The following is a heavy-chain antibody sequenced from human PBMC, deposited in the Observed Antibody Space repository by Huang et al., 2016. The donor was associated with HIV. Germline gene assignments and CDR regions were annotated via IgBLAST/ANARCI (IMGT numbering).Heavy chain of an antibody. CDR1: GFTFSSYS. Sequence: EVQLVASGGGLVKPGGSLRLSCAASGFTFSSYSMNWVRQAPGSGMDVVSAIRSSRSYIYNGDSGKGRCTIARENGKSSMYVQMGSRRAEDTAVYYCTRAVTTPDRFGVGRFDYWGQGTLVSVSS. CDR3: TRAVTTPDRFGVGRFDY. V-gene: IGHV3-21*01. J-gene: IGHJ4*02. D-gene: IGHD3-3*01. CDR2: IRSSRSYI.